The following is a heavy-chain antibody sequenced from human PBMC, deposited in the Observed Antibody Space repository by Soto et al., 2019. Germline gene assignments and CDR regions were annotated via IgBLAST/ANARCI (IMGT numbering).Heavy chain of an antibody. CDR3: ARGLIGPRNHGTGDAFDI. CDR2: INHGGST. CDR1: GGSFSGYY. J-gene: IGHJ3*02. Sequence: ETLSLTCAVYGGSFSGYYWSWIRQPPGKGLEWIGEINHGGSTNYNPSLNSRVTISVDTSKNQFSLKLSSVTAADTAVYYCARGLIGPRNHGTGDAFDIWGQGTMVTVSS. D-gene: IGHD1-1*01. V-gene: IGHV4-34*01.